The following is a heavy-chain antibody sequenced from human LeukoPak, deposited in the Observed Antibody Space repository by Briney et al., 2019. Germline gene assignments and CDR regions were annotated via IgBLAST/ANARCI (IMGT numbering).Heavy chain of an antibody. Sequence: GASVKVSCKASGYTFTSYGISWVRQAPGQGLEWMGWISGYNGNTHYAQKLQGRVTMTTDTSASTAYLELRSLRSDDTAVYFCSRDYYDFWTGYSYTLEHWGQGTLVTVSS. J-gene: IGHJ4*02. CDR2: ISGYNGNT. CDR3: SRDYYDFWTGYSYTLEH. D-gene: IGHD3-3*01. CDR1: GYTFTSYG. V-gene: IGHV1-18*01.